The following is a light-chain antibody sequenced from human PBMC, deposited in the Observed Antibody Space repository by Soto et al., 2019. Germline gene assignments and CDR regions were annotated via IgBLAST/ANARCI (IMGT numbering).Light chain of an antibody. J-gene: IGLJ2*01. CDR1: SSNIGSNY. V-gene: IGLV1-47*02. Sequence: QSVLTQPPSASGTPGQRVTISCSGSSSNIGSNYVYWYQQLPGTAPKLLIYSNNQRPSAVPDRFSGSKSGTSASLAISGLRSEDEADYYCAAWDDSLSAVVFGGGTKVTVL. CDR3: AAWDDSLSAVV. CDR2: SNN.